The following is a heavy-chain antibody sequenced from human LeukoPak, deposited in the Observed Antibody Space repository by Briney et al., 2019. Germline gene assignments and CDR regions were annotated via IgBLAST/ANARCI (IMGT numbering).Heavy chain of an antibody. CDR1: GFTFSSYW. Sequence: GGSLRLSCAASGFTFSSYWMHWVRQAPGKGLVWVSRINGDGSSTTYADSVKGRFTISRDNAKNSLYLQMNSLRAEDTAVYYCARDLSYYGSGSYGYWGQGTLVTVSS. J-gene: IGHJ4*02. D-gene: IGHD3-10*01. CDR3: ARDLSYYGSGSYGY. V-gene: IGHV3-74*01. CDR2: INGDGSST.